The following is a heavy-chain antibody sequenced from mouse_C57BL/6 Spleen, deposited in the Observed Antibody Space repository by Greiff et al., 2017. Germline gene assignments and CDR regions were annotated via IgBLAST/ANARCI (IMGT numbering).Heavy chain of an antibody. V-gene: IGHV1-74*01. Sequence: VQLQQPGAELVQPGASVKVSCKASGYTFTSYWMHWVKQRPGQGLEWIGRIHPSDSDTNYNQKFKGKATLTVDKSSSTAYLQLSSLTSVDSAVYYCARGYYAMDYWGPGASGTASS. J-gene: IGHJ4*01. CDR1: GYTFTSYW. CDR2: IHPSDSDT. CDR3: ARGYYAMDY.